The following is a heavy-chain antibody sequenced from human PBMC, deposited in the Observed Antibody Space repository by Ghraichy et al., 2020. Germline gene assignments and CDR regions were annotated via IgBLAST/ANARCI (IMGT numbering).Heavy chain of an antibody. J-gene: IGHJ5*02. V-gene: IGHV3-23*01. Sequence: LSLTCVASGFAFSSYAMSWVRQAPGKGLEWVSGISVSGGSTYYADSVQGRFTISRDTSKNTVYLQMNSLRAEDTAVYYCAKAMCDVQVPTVIRGDGCWFDPWGQGTLVTVSS. CDR3: AKAMCDVQVPTVIRGDGCWFDP. CDR1: GFAFSSYA. CDR2: ISVSGGST. D-gene: IGHD2-2*02.